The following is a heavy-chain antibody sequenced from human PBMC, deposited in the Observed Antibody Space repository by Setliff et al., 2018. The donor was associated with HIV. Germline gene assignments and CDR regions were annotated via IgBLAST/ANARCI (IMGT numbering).Heavy chain of an antibody. CDR3: ARHSDFWSEDAFDI. CDR2: IYTSGST. D-gene: IGHD3-3*01. J-gene: IGHJ3*02. Sequence: SETLSLTCAVYGGSFSGYFWSWIRQPAGKGLEWIGRIYTSGSTDYNPSLKSRLTISVDTPKNQFSLKLSSVTAADTAVYYCARHSDFWSEDAFDIWAQGTVVTVSS. V-gene: IGHV4-59*10. CDR1: GGSFSGYF.